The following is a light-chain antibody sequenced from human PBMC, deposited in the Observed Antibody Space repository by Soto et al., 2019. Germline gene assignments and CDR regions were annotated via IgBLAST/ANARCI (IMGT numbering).Light chain of an antibody. V-gene: IGLV2-14*03. J-gene: IGLJ1*01. CDR3: SAYTVSRTYV. CDR1: SSDVGAYNF. CDR2: NVY. Sequence: ALTQPASVSGSPGQSITISCTGTSSDVGAYNFVSWHQQHPGKAPKLMIYNVYDRPSGISYRFSGSKSGNTASLTISGLQGEDEADYYCSAYTVSRTYVFGTGT.